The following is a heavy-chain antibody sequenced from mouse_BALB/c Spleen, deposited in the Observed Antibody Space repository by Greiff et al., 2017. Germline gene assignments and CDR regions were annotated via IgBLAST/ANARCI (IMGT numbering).Heavy chain of an antibody. D-gene: IGHD1-1*01. Sequence: EVQVVESGPDLVKPSQSLSLTCTVTGYSITSGYSWHWIRQFPGNKLEWMGYISYDGSNNYNPSLKNRISITRDTSKNQFFLKLNSVTTEDTATYYCARDDYYGSSYEYFDVWGAGTTVTVSS. V-gene: IGHV3-6*02. CDR1: GYSITSGYS. CDR3: ARDDYYGSSYEYFDV. CDR2: ISYDGSN. J-gene: IGHJ1*01.